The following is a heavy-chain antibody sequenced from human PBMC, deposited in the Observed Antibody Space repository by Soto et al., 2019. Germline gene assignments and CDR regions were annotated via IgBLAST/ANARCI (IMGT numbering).Heavy chain of an antibody. CDR1: GFTFSSYG. D-gene: IGHD6-19*01. V-gene: IGHV3-30*18. CDR3: AKDSVAGTGGYFDY. J-gene: IGHJ4*02. Sequence: GGSLRLSCAASGFTFSSYGMHWVRQAPGKGLEWVAVISYDGSNKYYADSVKGRFTISRDNSKNTLYLQMNSLRAEDTAVYYCAKDSVAGTGGYFDYWGQGTLVTVSS. CDR2: ISYDGSNK.